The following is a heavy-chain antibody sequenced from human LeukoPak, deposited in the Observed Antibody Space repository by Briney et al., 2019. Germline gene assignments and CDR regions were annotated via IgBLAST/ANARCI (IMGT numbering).Heavy chain of an antibody. V-gene: IGHV1-46*01. D-gene: IGHD3-9*01. CDR2: INPSGGGT. CDR3: ARPSRPYDRLRRLDFDY. J-gene: IGHJ4*02. CDR1: GYTFTSYY. Sequence: ASVKVSCKASGYTFTSYYMHWVRQAPGQGLEWMGIINPSGGGTSYAQKFQGRVTMTRDTSTSTVYMELSSLRSEDTAVYYCARPSRPYDRLRRLDFDYWGQGTLVIVSS.